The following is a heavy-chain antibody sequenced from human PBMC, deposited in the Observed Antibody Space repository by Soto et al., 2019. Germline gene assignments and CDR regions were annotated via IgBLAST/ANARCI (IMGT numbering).Heavy chain of an antibody. CDR3: ARDRDTVTTGHYYYGMDV. CDR1: GFTFSSYA. J-gene: IGHJ6*02. CDR2: ISYDGSNK. V-gene: IGHV3-30*04. D-gene: IGHD4-17*01. Sequence: GGSLRLSCAASGFTFSSYAMHWVRQAPGKGLEWVAVISYDGSNKYYANSGKGRFTISRDNSKNTLYLQMNSLRAEDTAVYYCARDRDTVTTGHYYYGMDVWGQGTTVTVSS.